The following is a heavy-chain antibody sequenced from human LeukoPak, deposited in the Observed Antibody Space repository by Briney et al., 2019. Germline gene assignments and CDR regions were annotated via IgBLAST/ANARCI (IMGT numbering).Heavy chain of an antibody. D-gene: IGHD3-16*02. CDR2: INHSGST. CDR1: GGSFSGYY. J-gene: IGHJ4*02. CDR3: ARGHWGVIVHIDY. V-gene: IGHV4-34*01. Sequence: EPSETLSLTCAVYGGSFSGYYWSWIRQPPGKGLEWIGEINHSGSTNYNPSLKSRVTISVDTSKNQFSLKLSSVTATDTAVYYCARGHWGVIVHIDYWGQGTLVTVSS.